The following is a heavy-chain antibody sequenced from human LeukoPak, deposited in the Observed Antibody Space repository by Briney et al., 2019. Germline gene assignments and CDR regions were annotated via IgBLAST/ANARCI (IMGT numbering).Heavy chain of an antibody. V-gene: IGHV4-39*01. D-gene: IGHD6-13*01. CDR2: IYYSGST. Sequence: PSETLSLTCTVSGVSISSSNSYWGWIRQPPGKGLEWIGSIYYSGSTYYNPSLKSRVAISVDTSKNQFSLKLSSVTAADTAVYYCARSIAGYSSSWYVWFDPWGQGTLVTVSS. CDR3: ARSIAGYSSSWYVWFDP. CDR1: GVSISSSNSY. J-gene: IGHJ5*02.